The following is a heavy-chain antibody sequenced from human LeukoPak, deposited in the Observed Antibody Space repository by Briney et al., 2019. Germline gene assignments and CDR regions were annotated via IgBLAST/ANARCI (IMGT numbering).Heavy chain of an antibody. V-gene: IGHV3-30*02. Sequence: PGGSLRLSCAASGFTFSSYGMHWVHQAPGKGLEWVAFIRYDGSNKYYADSVKGRFTISRDNSKNTLYLQMNSLRAEDTAVYYCAKAGAVAADFDYWGQGTLVTVSS. D-gene: IGHD6-19*01. J-gene: IGHJ4*02. CDR1: GFTFSSYG. CDR2: IRYDGSNK. CDR3: AKAGAVAADFDY.